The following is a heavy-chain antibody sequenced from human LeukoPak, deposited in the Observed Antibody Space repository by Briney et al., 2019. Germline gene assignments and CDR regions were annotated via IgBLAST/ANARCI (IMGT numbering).Heavy chain of an antibody. J-gene: IGHJ1*01. CDR1: GFTFSSYS. CDR2: NSSSSSYI. Sequence: GGSLRLSCAASGFTFSSYSMNWVRQAPGEGLEWVSSNSSSSSYIYYADSVKGRFTISRDNAKNSLYLQMNSLRAEDTAVYYCARDPDYYDSSGWWGQGTLVTVSS. CDR3: ARDPDYYDSSGW. V-gene: IGHV3-21*01. D-gene: IGHD3-22*01.